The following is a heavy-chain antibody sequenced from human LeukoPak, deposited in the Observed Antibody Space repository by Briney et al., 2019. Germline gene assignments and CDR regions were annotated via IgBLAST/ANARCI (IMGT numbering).Heavy chain of an antibody. CDR3: AASDGEQQLAL. CDR1: RFTFSNYW. V-gene: IGHV3-43*01. J-gene: IGHJ4*02. D-gene: IGHD6-13*01. Sequence: PGGSLRLSCATSRFTFSNYWVSWVRQAPGKGLEWVSLISWNGVTTYYGDSVKGRFTISRDDSKNSLYLQMNSLRSEDSAFYYCAASDGEQQLALWGQGTLVTVSS. CDR2: ISWNGVTT.